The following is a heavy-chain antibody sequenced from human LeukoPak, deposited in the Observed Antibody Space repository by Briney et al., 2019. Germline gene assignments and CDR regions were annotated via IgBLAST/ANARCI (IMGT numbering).Heavy chain of an antibody. CDR3: ARTGTRGAIRGYYMDV. J-gene: IGHJ6*03. D-gene: IGHD3-10*01. V-gene: IGHV3-66*01. CDR2: IYSGGST. CDR1: GFTVSSKY. Sequence: GGSLRLSCAASGFTVSSKYMSWVRQAPGKGLEWVSVIYSGGSTHYVDSVKGRFTISRDNSKNTVYLQMNSLRAEDTAVYYCARTGTRGAIRGYYMDVWGKGTTVTISS.